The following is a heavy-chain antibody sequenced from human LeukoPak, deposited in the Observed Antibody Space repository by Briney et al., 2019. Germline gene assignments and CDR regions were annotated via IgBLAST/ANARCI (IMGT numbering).Heavy chain of an antibody. V-gene: IGHV1-2*02. D-gene: IGHD2-2*01. J-gene: IGHJ4*02. CDR3: AREGGGTSHFDY. CDR2: INPNSGGT. CDR1: GYTFTGYY. Sequence: ASVTVSCKASGYTFTGYYMHWVRQAPGQGLEWMGWINPNSGGTNYAQKFQGRVTMTRDTSISTAYMELSRLRSDDTAVYYCAREGGGTSHFDYWGQGTLVTVSS.